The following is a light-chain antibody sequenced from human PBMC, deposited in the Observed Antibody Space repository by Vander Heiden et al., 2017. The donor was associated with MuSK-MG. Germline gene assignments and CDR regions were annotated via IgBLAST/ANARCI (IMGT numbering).Light chain of an antibody. CDR3: QQTDNTPHT. Sequence: DIHMTQSPFSLSASVGDRVTITCRSSQTISDYLNWYAQKPGKAPKLLIFAASSLQGGVPSRFTGSGSGTHFTLTISSLQPEDFATYYCQQTDNTPHTFGPGTKLEI. CDR1: QTISDY. CDR2: AAS. J-gene: IGKJ2*01. V-gene: IGKV1-39*01.